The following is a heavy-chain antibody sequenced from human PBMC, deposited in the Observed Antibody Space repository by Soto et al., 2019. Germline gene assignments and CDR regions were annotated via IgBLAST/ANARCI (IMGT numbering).Heavy chain of an antibody. Sequence: ASLKVSCKTSGYNFTNFDINWVRQAPGRGLVWMGWMNPSSGETGSAQNFQGRVTMTRDISTRTFFMQLTSLRSEDTAIYYCARLAEYCNGIKCYSNFDFWGRGTQVTVYS. CDR1: GYNFTNFD. V-gene: IGHV1-8*01. D-gene: IGHD2-15*01. CDR2: MNPSSGET. CDR3: ARLAEYCNGIKCYSNFDF. J-gene: IGHJ4*01.